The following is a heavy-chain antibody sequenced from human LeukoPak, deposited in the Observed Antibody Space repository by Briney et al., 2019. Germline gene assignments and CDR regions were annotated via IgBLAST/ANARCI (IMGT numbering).Heavy chain of an antibody. CDR1: GFTFSSHG. CDR2: IWYDGSDE. V-gene: IGHV3-33*01. CDR3: ARDGGYHSSGPFDY. J-gene: IGHJ4*02. D-gene: IGHD3-22*01. Sequence: GGSLRLSCAASGFTFSSHGMHWVRQAPGKGLEWVSIIWYDGSDEYYADSVKGRFTISRDNSKNALYLQMNSLRAEDTAVYYCARDGGYHSSGPFDYWGQGTLVTVSS.